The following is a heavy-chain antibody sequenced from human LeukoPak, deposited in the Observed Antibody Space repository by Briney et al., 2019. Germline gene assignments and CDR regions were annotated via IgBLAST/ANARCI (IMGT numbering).Heavy chain of an antibody. D-gene: IGHD3-22*01. V-gene: IGHV1-8*01. CDR2: MNPNNGNT. CDR3: ARATHYYDSSGYYTMPYDY. CDR1: GYTFTTYD. J-gene: IGHJ4*02. Sequence: GASVKVSCKASGYTFTTYDINWVRQATGQGLEWMGWMNPNNGNTGYARKFQGRVTMTRNTSISTAYMELSNLRSGDTAVYYCARATHYYDSSGYYTMPYDYWGQGTLVTVSS.